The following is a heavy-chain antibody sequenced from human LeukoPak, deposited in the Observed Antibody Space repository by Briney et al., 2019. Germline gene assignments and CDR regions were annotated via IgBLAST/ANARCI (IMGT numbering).Heavy chain of an antibody. CDR2: IIGSGANT. V-gene: IGHV3-23*01. Sequence: GGSLRLSCAASGFTFSNYNMNWVRQAPGKGLEWVSSIIGSGANTYYADSVKGRFTISRDNSKNTLYLQMNSLRAEDTAVYYCAKDRDCSGGSCGNWFDPWGQGTLVTVSS. CDR1: GFTFSNYN. J-gene: IGHJ5*02. D-gene: IGHD2-15*01. CDR3: AKDRDCSGGSCGNWFDP.